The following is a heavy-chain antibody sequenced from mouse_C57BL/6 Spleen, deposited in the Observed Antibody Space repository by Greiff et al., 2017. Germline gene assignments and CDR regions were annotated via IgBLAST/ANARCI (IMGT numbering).Heavy chain of an antibody. V-gene: IGHV2-2*01. CDR2: IWSGGST. D-gene: IGHD2-1*01. J-gene: IGHJ4*01. CDR3: AIYGNYHYYAMDY. Sequence: QVQLQQSGPGLVQPSQSLSITCTVSGFSLTSYGVHWVRQSPGKGLEWLGVIWSGGSTDYNAAFISRLSISKDNSKSQVFFKMNSLQADDTAIYYCAIYGNYHYYAMDYWGQGTSVTVSS. CDR1: GFSLTSYG.